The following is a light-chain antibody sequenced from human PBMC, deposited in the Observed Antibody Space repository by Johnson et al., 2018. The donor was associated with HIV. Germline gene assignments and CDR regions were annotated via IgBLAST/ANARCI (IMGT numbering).Light chain of an antibody. CDR2: ENN. Sequence: QSVLTQPPSVSAAPGQKVTISCSGSSSNIGNNYVSWYQQLPETAPKLLIYENNKRPSGIPDRFSGSKSGTSATLGITGLQTGDEADYYCGTWDSSLSAYVFGTGTKGTVL. V-gene: IGLV1-51*02. CDR3: GTWDSSLSAYV. CDR1: SSNIGNNY. J-gene: IGLJ1*01.